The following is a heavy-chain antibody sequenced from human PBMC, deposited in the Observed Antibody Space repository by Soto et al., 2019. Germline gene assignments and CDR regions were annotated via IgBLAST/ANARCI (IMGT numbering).Heavy chain of an antibody. Sequence: VGSLRLSCAASGFTFSSYGMHWVRQAPGKGLEWVAVISYDGSNKYYADSVKGRFTISRDNSKNTLYLQMNSLRAEDTAVYYCAKLAHHGGTPDYWGQGTLVTVSS. D-gene: IGHD1-1*01. V-gene: IGHV3-30*18. CDR3: AKLAHHGGTPDY. J-gene: IGHJ4*02. CDR2: ISYDGSNK. CDR1: GFTFSSYG.